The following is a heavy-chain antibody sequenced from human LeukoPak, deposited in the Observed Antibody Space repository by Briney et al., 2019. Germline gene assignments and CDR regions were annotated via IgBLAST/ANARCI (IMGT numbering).Heavy chain of an antibody. V-gene: IGHV3-30*04. CDR2: ISYDGSNK. J-gene: IGHJ4*02. CDR3: ARDLDDY. CDR1: GFTFSSYA. Sequence: GGSLRLSCAAFGFTFSSYAMHWVRQAPGKGLEWVAVISYDGSNKYYADSVKGRFTISRDNSKNTLYLQMNSLRAEDTAVYYCARDLDDYWGQGTLVTVSS.